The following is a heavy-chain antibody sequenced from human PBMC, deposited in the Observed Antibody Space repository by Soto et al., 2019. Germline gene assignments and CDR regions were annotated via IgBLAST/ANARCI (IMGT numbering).Heavy chain of an antibody. V-gene: IGHV3-30*18. CDR1: GFTFRSYG. D-gene: IGHD1-1*01. CDR2: MSFDGSNK. J-gene: IGHJ6*02. CDR3: AKEFGWELQLSHPYYNSGMDV. Sequence: QVQLVESGGGVVQPGRSLRLSCAASGFTFRSYGMHWVRQAPGKGLEWVALMSFDGSNKYYADSVRGRFTISSDNSKSTLYLQMYILRPEDTAVYYCAKEFGWELQLSHPYYNSGMDVWGQGTTFTVSS.